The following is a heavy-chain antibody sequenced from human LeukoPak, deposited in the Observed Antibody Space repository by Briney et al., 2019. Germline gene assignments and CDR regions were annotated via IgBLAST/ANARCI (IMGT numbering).Heavy chain of an antibody. Sequence: GESLKISCKGSGYSFSSYWIAWVRQMPGKGLEWMGIIHPGNSETTYIPSFQGQVTMSADKSITTAYLQWSSLEAPDTAMYYCARRLSTIAAAAANDYWGQGTLVTVSS. J-gene: IGHJ4*02. V-gene: IGHV5-51*01. D-gene: IGHD6-13*01. CDR3: ARRLSTIAAAAANDY. CDR1: GYSFSSYW. CDR2: IHPGNSET.